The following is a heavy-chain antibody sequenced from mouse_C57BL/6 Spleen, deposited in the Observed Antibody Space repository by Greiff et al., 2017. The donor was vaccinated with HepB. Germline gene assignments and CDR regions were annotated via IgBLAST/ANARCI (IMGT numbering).Heavy chain of an antibody. Sequence: EVKLMESGPGLVKPSQSLSLTCSVTGYSITSGYYWNWIRQFPGNKLEWMSYISYDGSNNYNPSLKNRISITRDTSKNQFFLKLNSVTTEDTATYYGARDEGAMDEWGQGTSVTVSS. CDR2: ISYDGSN. CDR3: ARDEGAMDE. V-gene: IGHV3-6*01. CDR1: GYSITSGYY. J-gene: IGHJ4*01.